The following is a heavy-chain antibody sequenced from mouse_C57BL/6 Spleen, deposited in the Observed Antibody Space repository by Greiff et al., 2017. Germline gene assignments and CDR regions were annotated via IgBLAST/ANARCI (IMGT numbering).Heavy chain of an antibody. V-gene: IGHV1-50*01. CDR1: GYTFTSYW. Sequence: VQLQQPGAELVKPGASVKLSCKASGYTFTSYWMQWVKQRPGQGLEWIGELDPSDSYTNYNQKFKGKATLTVDTSSSTAYMQLSSLTSEDSAVYYCARSGDYDGYYAMDYWGQGTSVTVSS. J-gene: IGHJ4*01. CDR3: ARSGDYDGYYAMDY. CDR2: LDPSDSYT. D-gene: IGHD2-4*01.